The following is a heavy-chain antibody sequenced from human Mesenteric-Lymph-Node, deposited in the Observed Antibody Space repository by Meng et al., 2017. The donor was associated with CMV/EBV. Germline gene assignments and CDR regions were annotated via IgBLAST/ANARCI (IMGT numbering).Heavy chain of an antibody. D-gene: IGHD5-12*01. Sequence: GSLRLSCTVSGYSISSGYYWGWIRQPPGKGLEWIGSIYHSGSTYYNPSLKSRVTISVDMSKNQFSLKLSSMTAADTAVYYCAREKVVDILATTSYYFDYWGQGTLVTVSS. CDR2: IYHSGST. CDR1: GYSISSGYY. J-gene: IGHJ4*02. CDR3: AREKVVDILATTSYYFDY. V-gene: IGHV4-38-2*02.